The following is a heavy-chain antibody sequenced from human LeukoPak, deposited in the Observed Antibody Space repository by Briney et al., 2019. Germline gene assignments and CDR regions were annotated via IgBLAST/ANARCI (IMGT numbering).Heavy chain of an antibody. J-gene: IGHJ4*02. Sequence: GGSLRLSCAASGFTFSNYAMHWVRQAPGKGLEWVAVISYDGSNKYYADSVKGRFTISRDNSKNTLYLQMNSLRAEDTAVYYCARDRIPGYSSSLPFDYWGQGTLVTVSS. CDR2: ISYDGSNK. CDR3: ARDRIPGYSSSLPFDY. D-gene: IGHD6-13*01. CDR1: GFTFSNYA. V-gene: IGHV3-30*04.